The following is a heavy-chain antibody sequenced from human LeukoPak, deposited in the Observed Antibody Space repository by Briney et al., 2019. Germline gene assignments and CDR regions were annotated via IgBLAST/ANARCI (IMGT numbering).Heavy chain of an antibody. CDR2: IYHSGST. CDR1: GGSISSSNW. CDR3: ARDHDFSPGWFDP. V-gene: IGHV4-4*02. D-gene: IGHD3-3*01. J-gene: IGHJ5*02. Sequence: KPSETLSLTCAVSGGSISSSNWWSWVRQPPGKGLEWIGEIYHSGSTNHNPSLKSRVTISVDTSKNQFSLKLSSVTAADTAVYYCARDHDFSPGWFDPWGQGTLVTVSS.